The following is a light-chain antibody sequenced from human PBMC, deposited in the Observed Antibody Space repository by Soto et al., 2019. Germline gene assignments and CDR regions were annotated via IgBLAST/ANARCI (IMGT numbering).Light chain of an antibody. CDR1: SSDVGGYNY. J-gene: IGLJ3*02. V-gene: IGLV2-14*01. CDR2: EVS. CDR3: SSYTSSSTRV. Sequence: QSALTQPASVSGSPGQSITISCTGTSSDVGGYNYVSWYQQHPGKAPKLMIYEVSNRPSGVSNRFSGSKSGNTASLTISGLXXXXXADYYCSSYTSSSTRVFGGGTK.